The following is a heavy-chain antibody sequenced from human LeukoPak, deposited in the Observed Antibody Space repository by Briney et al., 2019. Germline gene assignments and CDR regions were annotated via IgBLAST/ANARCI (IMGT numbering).Heavy chain of an antibody. J-gene: IGHJ5*02. CDR1: GYTFTGYY. D-gene: IGHD6-19*01. CDR3: ARIEYSSGWIDP. V-gene: IGHV1-2*02. Sequence: ASVKVSCKASGYTFTGYYMHWVRQAPGQGLEWMGWINPHSGGTNYAQKFQGRVTMTRDTSISTAYMELSRLRSDDTAVYYCARIEYSSGWIDPWGQVPLVTVSS. CDR2: INPHSGGT.